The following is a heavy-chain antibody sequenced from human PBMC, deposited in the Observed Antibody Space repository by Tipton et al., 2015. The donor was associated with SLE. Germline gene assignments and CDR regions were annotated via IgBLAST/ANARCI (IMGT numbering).Heavy chain of an antibody. J-gene: IGHJ4*02. CDR1: GYSISSGYY. CDR2: IYYSGST. D-gene: IGHD3/OR15-3a*01. V-gene: IGHV4-38-2*02. CDR3: ARDHSDWGFDY. Sequence: TLSLTCDVSGYSISSGYYWGWIRQPPGQGLEWIGSIYYSGSTYYNPSLKSRVTISVDTSKNQFSLKLSSVTAADTAVYYCARDHSDWGFDYWGQGTLVTVSS.